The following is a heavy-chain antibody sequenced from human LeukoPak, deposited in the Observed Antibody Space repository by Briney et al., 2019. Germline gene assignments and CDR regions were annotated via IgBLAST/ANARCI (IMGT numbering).Heavy chain of an antibody. Sequence: GGSLRLSCAASGFTFSSYAMHWVRQAPGKGLEWVAVISYDGSNKYYADSVKGRFTISRDNSKNTQYLQMNSLRAEDTAVYYCAREYSSGYYFDYWGQGTLVTVSS. D-gene: IGHD6-19*01. CDR3: AREYSSGYYFDY. CDR2: ISYDGSNK. J-gene: IGHJ4*02. CDR1: GFTFSSYA. V-gene: IGHV3-30-3*01.